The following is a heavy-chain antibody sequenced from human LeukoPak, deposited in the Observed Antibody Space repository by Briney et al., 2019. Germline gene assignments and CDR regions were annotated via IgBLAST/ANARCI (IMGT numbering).Heavy chain of an antibody. J-gene: IGHJ4*02. CDR2: IKQEGSVK. Sequence: PGGSLRLSCAASGFTFSSYAMSWVRQAPGKGLEWVANIKQEGSVKYYVDAVKGRFTISRDNSNNSLYLQMSSVRAEDTAVYYCARLRYSSPSSLGCYNFDYWGQGTLVSVSS. V-gene: IGHV3-7*01. CDR1: GFTFSSYA. CDR3: ARLRYSSPSSLGCYNFDY. D-gene: IGHD6-13*01.